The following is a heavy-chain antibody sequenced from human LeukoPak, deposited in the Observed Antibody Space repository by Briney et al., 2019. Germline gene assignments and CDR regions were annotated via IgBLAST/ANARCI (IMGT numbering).Heavy chain of an antibody. J-gene: IGHJ4*02. Sequence: GGSLRLSCAASGFTVSSNYMSWVRQAPGKGLEWVSVIYSGGSTYYADSVKGRFTISRDNSKNTLYLQMNSLRAEDTAVYYCAKYTAGATGVVDWGQGTLVTVSS. CDR3: AKYTAGATGVVD. CDR2: IYSGGST. D-gene: IGHD6-13*01. V-gene: IGHV3-53*05. CDR1: GFTVSSNY.